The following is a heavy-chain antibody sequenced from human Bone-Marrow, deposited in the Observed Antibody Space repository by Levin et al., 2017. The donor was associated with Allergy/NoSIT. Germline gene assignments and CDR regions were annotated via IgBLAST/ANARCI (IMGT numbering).Heavy chain of an antibody. CDR1: GFTFSSYG. V-gene: IGHV3-33*01. J-gene: IGHJ3*02. D-gene: IGHD4-17*01. Sequence: GSLRLSCAASGFTFSSYGMHWVRQAPGKGLEWVAVIWYDGSNKYYADSVKGRFTISRDNSKNTLYLQMNSLRAEDTAVYYCARGDYGDYFAFDIWGQGTMVTVSS. CDR3: ARGDYGDYFAFDI. CDR2: IWYDGSNK.